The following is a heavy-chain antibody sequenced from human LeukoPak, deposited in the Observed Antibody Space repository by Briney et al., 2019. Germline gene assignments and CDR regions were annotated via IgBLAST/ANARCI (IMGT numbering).Heavy chain of an antibody. CDR3: ARPYYYGSGSPLDY. CDR2: INPNSGGT. CDR1: GYTFTGYY. Sequence: ASVKVSCKASGYTFTGYYMHWVRQAPGQGLEWMGWINPNSGGTNYAQKFQGRVTMTRDTSISTAYMELSRLRSDDTAVYYCARPYYYGSGSPLDYWGQGTLVTVSS. V-gene: IGHV1-2*02. J-gene: IGHJ4*02. D-gene: IGHD3-10*01.